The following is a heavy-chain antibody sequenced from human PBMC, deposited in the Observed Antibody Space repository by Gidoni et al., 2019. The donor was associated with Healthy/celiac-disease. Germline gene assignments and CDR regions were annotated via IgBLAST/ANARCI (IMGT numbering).Heavy chain of an antibody. CDR2: ISAYNGNT. CDR3: AREARAGIVVVITGQFDY. CDR1: GYTFTSYG. J-gene: IGHJ4*02. D-gene: IGHD3-22*01. V-gene: IGHV1-18*01. Sequence: QVQLVQSGAEAKKPGASVKVSCKASGYTFTSYGISWVRQAPGQGLEWMGWISAYNGNTNYAQKLQGRVTMTTDTSTSTAYMELRSLRSDDTAVYYCAREARAGIVVVITGQFDYWGQGTLVTVSS.